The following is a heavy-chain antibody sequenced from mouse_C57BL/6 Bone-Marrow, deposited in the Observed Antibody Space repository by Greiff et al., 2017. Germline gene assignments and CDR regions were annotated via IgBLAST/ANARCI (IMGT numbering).Heavy chain of an antibody. CDR2: INPGSGGT. Sequence: LQESGAELVRPGTSVKVSCKASGYAFTNYLIEWVKQRPGQGLEWIGVINPGSGGTNYNETFKGKATLTADKSYSTAYMQLSILTSEDSAVFFCARSVPFCGSSPYWYFDVWGTGTTVTVSS. J-gene: IGHJ1*03. V-gene: IGHV1-54*01. CDR3: ARSVPFCGSSPYWYFDV. CDR1: GYAFTNYL. D-gene: IGHD1-1*01.